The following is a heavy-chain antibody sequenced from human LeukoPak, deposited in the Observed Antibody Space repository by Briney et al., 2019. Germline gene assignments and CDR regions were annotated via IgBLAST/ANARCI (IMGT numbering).Heavy chain of an antibody. CDR3: ARGSRTIELGDDY. D-gene: IGHD5-24*01. J-gene: IGHJ4*02. CDR1: GFTFSDSY. V-gene: IGHV3-11*06. CDR2: ISSSSSDT. Sequence: PAGSLRLSCAASGFTFSDSYMSWIRQTPGKGLEWLSYISSSSSDTNYADSVKGRFTISRDNAKNSLYLQMNSLRAEDTAVYYCARGSRTIELGDDYWGQGTLVTVSS.